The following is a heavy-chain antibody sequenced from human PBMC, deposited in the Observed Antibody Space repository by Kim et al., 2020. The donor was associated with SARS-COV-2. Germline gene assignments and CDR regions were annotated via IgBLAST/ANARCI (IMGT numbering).Heavy chain of an antibody. CDR3: ALPLERNGYRAFDY. CDR2: ISGDGGST. D-gene: IGHD5-12*01. J-gene: IGHJ4*02. V-gene: IGHV3-43*02. Sequence: GGSLRLSCAASGFTFDDYAMHWVRQAPGKGLEWVSLISGDGGSTYYADSVKGRFTISRDNSKNSLYLQMNSLRTEDTALYYCALPLERNGYRAFDYWGQGTLVTVSS. CDR1: GFTFDDYA.